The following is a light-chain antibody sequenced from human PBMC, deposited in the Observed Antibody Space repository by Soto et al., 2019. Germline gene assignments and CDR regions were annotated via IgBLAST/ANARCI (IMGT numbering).Light chain of an antibody. J-gene: IGKJ1*01. Sequence: VLTQSPGTLSLSPGERATLSCRASQTVRNNYLACYQQKPGQAPRLLIYGASNRATGIPDRFSGSGSGTDFTLTISRLEPEDFAVYYCQQYGSSGTFGQGTKVDIK. CDR2: GAS. CDR1: QTVRNNY. CDR3: QQYGSSGT. V-gene: IGKV3-20*01.